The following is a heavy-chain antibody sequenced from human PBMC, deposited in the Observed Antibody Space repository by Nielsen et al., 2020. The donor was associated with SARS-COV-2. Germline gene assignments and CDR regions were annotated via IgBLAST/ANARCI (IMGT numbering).Heavy chain of an antibody. CDR1: GDSISSDNYY. CDR2: IFISGST. V-gene: IGHV4-61*02. D-gene: IGHD2-21*02. Sequence: SETLSLTCTVSGDSISSDNYYWSWIRQPAGKGLEWIGRIFISGSTNYNPSLESRVTISVDTSKNQFSLKLSSVTAADTAVYYCARDNRRPLLVRYYYYGMDVWGQGTTVTVSS. J-gene: IGHJ6*02. CDR3: ARDNRRPLLVRYYYYGMDV.